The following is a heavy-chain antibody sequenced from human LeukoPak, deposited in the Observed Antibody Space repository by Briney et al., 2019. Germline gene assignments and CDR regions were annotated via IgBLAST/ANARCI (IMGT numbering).Heavy chain of an antibody. CDR1: GFTFSSYG. Sequence: GGSLRLSCAASGFTFSSYGMSWVRQAPGKGLEWVSAISGSGGSTYYADSVEGRFTISRDNSKNTLYLQMNSLRAEDTAVYYCAKVVYYDSSGYYYYYYYMDVWGKGTTVTISS. CDR3: AKVVYYDSSGYYYYYYYMDV. D-gene: IGHD3-22*01. J-gene: IGHJ6*03. V-gene: IGHV3-23*01. CDR2: ISGSGGST.